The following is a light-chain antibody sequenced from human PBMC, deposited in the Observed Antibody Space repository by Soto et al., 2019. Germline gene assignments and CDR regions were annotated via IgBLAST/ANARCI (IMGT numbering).Light chain of an antibody. V-gene: IGKV3-20*01. J-gene: IGKJ2*01. Sequence: EIALTQSADTLSLSPGERATLSCRASQSVSSSHLAWYQQRPGQAPRLLIYRASSRATGIPDRFSGSGSGTDFTLTISRLEPEDSAVYYCQHYGSSPREVTFGQGTKLEI. CDR2: RAS. CDR1: QSVSSSH. CDR3: QHYGSSPREVT.